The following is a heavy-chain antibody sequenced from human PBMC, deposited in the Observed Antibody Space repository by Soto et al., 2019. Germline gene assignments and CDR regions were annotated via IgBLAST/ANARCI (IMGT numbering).Heavy chain of an antibody. CDR2: IYYTGNA. J-gene: IGHJ5*02. Sequence: SETLSLTCNVSGGSISSSNYSGGWIRQPPGKGLEWIGSIYYTGNAHYNPSLKSRVTISVDTSKNQFSLRLNSVTAADTAVYYCARLGRGEFDPWGQGTLVTVSS. CDR1: GGSISSSNYS. V-gene: IGHV4-39*01. CDR3: ARLGRGEFDP. D-gene: IGHD2-21*01.